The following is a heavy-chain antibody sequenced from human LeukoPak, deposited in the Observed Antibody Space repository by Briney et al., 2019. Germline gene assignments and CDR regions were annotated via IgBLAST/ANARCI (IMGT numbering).Heavy chain of an antibody. V-gene: IGHV4-34*01. D-gene: IGHD6-19*01. CDR2: IHHSGST. J-gene: IGHJ6*04. CDR1: GGSFSGYY. Sequence: SETLSLTCAVYGGSFSGYYWSWIRQPPGKGLEWIGEIHHSGSTNYNPSLKSRVTISVDTSKNQFSLKLSSVTAADTAVYYCAYGARAVAGRSYYYYYGMDVWGKGTTVTVSS. CDR3: AYGARAVAGRSYYYYYGMDV.